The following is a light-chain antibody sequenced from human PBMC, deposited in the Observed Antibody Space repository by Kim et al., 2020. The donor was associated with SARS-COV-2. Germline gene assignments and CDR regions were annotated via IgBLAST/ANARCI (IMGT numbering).Light chain of an antibody. J-gene: IGLJ2*01. CDR1: DSNIGGNY. CDR3: ATWDTGLRGGV. V-gene: IGLV1-51*01. Sequence: GQTVTNSCSGSDSNIGGNYVFRYQRFPGTTPKLLIYDNSQRPSAIPDRFSASKSGTSATLDITGLQTGDEADYYCATWDTGLRGGVFGGGTQLTVL. CDR2: DNS.